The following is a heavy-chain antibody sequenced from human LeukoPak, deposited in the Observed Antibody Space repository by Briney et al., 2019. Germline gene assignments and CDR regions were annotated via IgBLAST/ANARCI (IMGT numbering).Heavy chain of an antibody. CDR3: ARTTTGYYYYGMDV. Sequence: GGSLRLSCAASGFTFSSYGMHWVRQAPGKGLEWVAVIWYDGSNKYYADSVKGRFTISRDNAKNSLYLQMNSLRAEDTAVYYCARTTTGYYYYGMDVWGQGTTVTVSS. CDR2: IWYDGSNK. CDR1: GFTFSSYG. D-gene: IGHD1-1*01. J-gene: IGHJ6*02. V-gene: IGHV3-33*01.